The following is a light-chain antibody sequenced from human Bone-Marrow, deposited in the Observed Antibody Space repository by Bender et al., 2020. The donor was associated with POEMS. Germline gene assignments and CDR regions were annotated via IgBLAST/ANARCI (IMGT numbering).Light chain of an antibody. CDR1: NIATKS. Sequence: SYVLTQSPSLSVAPGQTASITCGGDNIATKSVHWYQQKPGQAPVLVVHDDSDRPSGIPERFSGSNSGNMATLTISRVEAGDEADYYCQVWHSFNYVDQWVFGGGTKLTVV. V-gene: IGLV3-21*02. CDR3: QVWHSFNYVDQWV. J-gene: IGLJ3*02. CDR2: DDS.